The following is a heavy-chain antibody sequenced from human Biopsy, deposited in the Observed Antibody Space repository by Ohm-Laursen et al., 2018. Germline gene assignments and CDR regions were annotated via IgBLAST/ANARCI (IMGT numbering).Heavy chain of an antibody. V-gene: IGHV1-18*01. Sequence: SVKVSCKVSGYTFVSYGITWVRQAPGQGLEWMGWISAYNGDTKYAQKVQGRVTLTTDTSTSTAYMELRSLKSDDTAVYYCARDHDTMITGVGYWGQGTLVTVSS. CDR1: GYTFVSYG. CDR2: ISAYNGDT. J-gene: IGHJ4*02. CDR3: ARDHDTMITGVGY. D-gene: IGHD3-16*01.